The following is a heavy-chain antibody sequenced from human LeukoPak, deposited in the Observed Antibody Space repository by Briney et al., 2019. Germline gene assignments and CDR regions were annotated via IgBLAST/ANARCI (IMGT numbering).Heavy chain of an antibody. CDR2: ISSSSYI. CDR1: GFTFSVYS. V-gene: IGHV3-21*01. J-gene: IGHJ4*02. CDR3: ARGIAAAGTDFD. D-gene: IGHD6-13*01. Sequence: GGSLRLSCAASGFTFSVYSMSWVRQAPGKGLEWVSSISSSSYIYYADSVKGRFTISRDNAENSLYLQMNSLRAEDTAVYYCARGIAAAGTDFDWGQGTLVTVSS.